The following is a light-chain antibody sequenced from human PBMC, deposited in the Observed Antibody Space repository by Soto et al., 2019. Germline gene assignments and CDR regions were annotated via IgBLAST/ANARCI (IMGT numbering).Light chain of an antibody. CDR1: QSVSNSY. J-gene: IGKJ3*01. Sequence: ILLAHFRFTLSLSPGERSTRSCRASQSVSNSYLAWYQQKPGQAPRLLIYGASSRATGIPDRFSGSGSGKEFTTTVSRMEPEDSEVYYCPQHRGTTFNFGPGTKVDIK. CDR3: PQHRGTTFN. CDR2: GAS. V-gene: IGKV3-20*01.